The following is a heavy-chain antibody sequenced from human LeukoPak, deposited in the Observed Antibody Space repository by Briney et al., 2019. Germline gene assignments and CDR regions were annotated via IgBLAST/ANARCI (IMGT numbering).Heavy chain of an antibody. J-gene: IGHJ4*02. CDR1: GFTFSSYS. V-gene: IGHV3-21*01. D-gene: IGHD3-10*01. CDR2: ISSSSSYI. Sequence: GGSLRLSCAASGFTFSSYSMSWVHQAPGKGLEWVSSISSSSSYIYYADSVKGRFTISRDNAKNSLYLQMNSLRAEDTAVYYCARYSSGSYYKGTFDYWGQGTLVTVSS. CDR3: ARYSSGSYYKGTFDY.